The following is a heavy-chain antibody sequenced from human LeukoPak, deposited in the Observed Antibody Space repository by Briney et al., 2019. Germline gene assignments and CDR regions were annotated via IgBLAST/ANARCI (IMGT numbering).Heavy chain of an antibody. J-gene: IGHJ4*02. V-gene: IGHV1-46*01. D-gene: IGHD3-9*01. CDR3: ARDQGLTGYFDY. CDR1: GYSFTNNY. CDR2: INPSGGNT. Sequence: GASVKVSCKPSGYSFTNNYMHWVRQAPGQGLEWMGIINPSGGNTNYAQKFQGRVTMTRDTSTSTIYMEVSSLRSEDTAVYYCARDQGLTGYFDYWGQGTLVTVSS.